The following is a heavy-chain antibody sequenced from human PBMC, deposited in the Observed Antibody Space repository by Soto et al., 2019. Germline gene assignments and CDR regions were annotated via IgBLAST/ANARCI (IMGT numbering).Heavy chain of an antibody. D-gene: IGHD3-10*01. CDR3: ASSYGSGYRAFDY. CDR1: GDTFSFYS. V-gene: IGHV1-69*02. Sequence: QVQLVQSGAEVRKPGSSVKVSCKASGDTFSFYSINWVRQAPGLGLEWMGRINPILSMSNYAQRFQGRVTMAADKSTSTAYVELSGLRSEGAAIYYCASSYGSGYRAFDYWGQGALVTVSS. CDR2: INPILSMS. J-gene: IGHJ4*02.